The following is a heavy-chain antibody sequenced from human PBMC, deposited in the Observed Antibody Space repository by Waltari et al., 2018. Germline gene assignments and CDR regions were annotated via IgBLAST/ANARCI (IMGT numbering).Heavy chain of an antibody. J-gene: IGHJ4*02. CDR2: IYYSGST. CDR1: GGSISSSSYY. D-gene: IGHD5-18*01. Sequence: QLQLQESGPGLVKPSETLSLTCTVSGGSISSSSYYWGWIRQPPGKGLEWIGSIYYSGSTSYNPSLKSRVTISVDTSKNQFSLKLSSVTAADTAVYYCAKQARGYSYGKEFDYWGQGTLVTVSS. CDR3: AKQARGYSYGKEFDY. V-gene: IGHV4-39*01.